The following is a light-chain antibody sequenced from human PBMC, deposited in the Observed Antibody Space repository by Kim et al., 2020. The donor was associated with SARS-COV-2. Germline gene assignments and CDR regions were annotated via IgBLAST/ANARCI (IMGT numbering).Light chain of an antibody. CDR1: TGAVTSAFY. Sequence: QAVVTQEPSLTVSPGGTVTLTCSSSTGAVTSAFYPNWFQRKPGQPPRALIYSISNKYSWTPARFSGSLLGGKAALTLSDVQPEDEADYYCLVYYGGSWTFGGGTQLTVL. CDR2: SIS. V-gene: IGLV7-43*01. J-gene: IGLJ3*02. CDR3: LVYYGGSWT.